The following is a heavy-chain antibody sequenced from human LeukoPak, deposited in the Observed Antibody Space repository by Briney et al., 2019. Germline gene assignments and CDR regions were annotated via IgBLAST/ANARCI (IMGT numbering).Heavy chain of an antibody. CDR3: ARYSSSWTPFDY. D-gene: IGHD6-13*01. CDR2: INHSGST. CDR1: GGSFSGYY. Sequence: SETLSLTCAVYGGSFSGYYWSWIRQPPGKGLEWIGEINHSGSTNYNPSLKSRVTMSVDTSKNQFSLKLSSVTAADTAVYYCARYSSSWTPFDYWGQGTLVTVSS. J-gene: IGHJ4*02. V-gene: IGHV4-34*01.